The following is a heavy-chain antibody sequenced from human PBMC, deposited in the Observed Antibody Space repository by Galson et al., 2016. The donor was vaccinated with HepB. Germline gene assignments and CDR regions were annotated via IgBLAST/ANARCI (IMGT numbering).Heavy chain of an antibody. Sequence: SLRLSCAASGFTFRDYCMTWVRQAPGKGLEVVSSISRSGDSTDYADSVKGRFTISRDNSKNTLPLQMNSLTADDTAIYYCVQGSTAPAVWGKGATVTVSS. CDR1: GFTFRDYC. V-gene: IGHV3-23*01. D-gene: IGHD2-2*01. J-gene: IGHJ6*04. CDR2: ISRSGDST. CDR3: VQGSTAPAV.